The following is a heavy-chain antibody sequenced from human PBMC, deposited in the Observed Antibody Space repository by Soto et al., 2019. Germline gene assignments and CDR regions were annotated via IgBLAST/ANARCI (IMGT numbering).Heavy chain of an antibody. Sequence: QVQLVQSGAEVKKPGSSVKVSCKASGGTFSSYAISWVRQAPGQGLEWMGGIIPVFGTANYAQQFQGRVTITADESTSTGYMDLSSLRYEGTAVYYCARDLGGSYYKLVGAFDIWGQGTMVTVSS. CDR2: IIPVFGTA. CDR1: GGTFSSYA. V-gene: IGHV1-69*01. D-gene: IGHD1-26*01. CDR3: ARDLGGSYYKLVGAFDI. J-gene: IGHJ3*02.